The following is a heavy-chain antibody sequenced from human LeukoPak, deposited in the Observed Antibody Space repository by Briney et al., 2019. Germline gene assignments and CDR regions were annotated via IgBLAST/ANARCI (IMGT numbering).Heavy chain of an antibody. CDR2: IYHVGSA. CDR1: GYSISSGYY. V-gene: IGHV4-38-2*02. CDR3: ARDKGSYGDFDY. J-gene: IGHJ4*02. D-gene: IGHD5-18*01. Sequence: SETLSLTCAVSGYSISSGYYWGWIRQPPGKGLEWIGNIYHVGSAYYNPSLKSRVTISVDTSKNQFSLRLTSVTAADTAVYYCARDKGSYGDFDYWGQGTLVTVSS.